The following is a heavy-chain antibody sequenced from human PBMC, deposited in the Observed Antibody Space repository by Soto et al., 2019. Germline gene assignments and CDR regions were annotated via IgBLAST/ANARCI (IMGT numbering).Heavy chain of an antibody. J-gene: IGHJ6*02. V-gene: IGHV5-51*01. Sequence: GESLKISCKGSGYSFTSYWIGWVRQMPGKGLEWMGIIYPGDSDTRYSPSFQGQVTISADKSISTAYLQWSSLKASDTAKYYCARFGVDTAIVGGMDVWGQGTTVTVSS. D-gene: IGHD5-18*01. CDR3: ARFGVDTAIVGGMDV. CDR2: IYPGDSDT. CDR1: GYSFTSYW.